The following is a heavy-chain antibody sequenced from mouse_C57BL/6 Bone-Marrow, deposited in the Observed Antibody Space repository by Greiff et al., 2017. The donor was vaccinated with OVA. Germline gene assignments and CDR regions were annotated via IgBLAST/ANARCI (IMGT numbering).Heavy chain of an antibody. CDR1: GYSFTDYN. D-gene: IGHD2-5*01. J-gene: IGHJ2*01. V-gene: IGHV1-39*01. CDR2: INPNYGTT. CDR3: AMAYSNSYYFDY. Sequence: LVESGPELVKPGASVKISCKASGYSFTDYNMNWVKQSNGKSLEWIGVINPNYGTTSYNQKFKGKATLTVDQSSSTAYMQLNSLTSEDSAVYYCAMAYSNSYYFDYWGQGTTLTVSS.